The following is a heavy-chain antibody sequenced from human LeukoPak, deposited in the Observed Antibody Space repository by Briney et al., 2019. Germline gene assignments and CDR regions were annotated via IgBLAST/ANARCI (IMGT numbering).Heavy chain of an antibody. CDR2: IYYSGST. Sequence: SETLSLTCTVSGGSISSYYWSWIRQPPGKGLEWIGYIYYSGSTNYNPSLKSRVTISVDTSKNQFSLKLSSVTAADTAVYYCAREGVAVAGNPTRFDYWGQGTLVTVSS. CDR3: AREGVAVAGNPTRFDY. CDR1: GGSISSYY. D-gene: IGHD6-19*01. V-gene: IGHV4-59*01. J-gene: IGHJ4*02.